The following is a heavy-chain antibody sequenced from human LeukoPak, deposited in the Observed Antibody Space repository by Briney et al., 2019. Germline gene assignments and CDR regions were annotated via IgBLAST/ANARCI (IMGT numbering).Heavy chain of an antibody. CDR2: IYYSGST. CDR1: GGSISSGGYY. J-gene: IGHJ4*02. D-gene: IGHD2-2*01. Sequence: SETLSLTCTVSGGSISSGGYYWSWIRQHPGKGLEWIGYIYYSGSTYYNPSPKSRVTISVNTSKNQFSLRLSSVTAADTAVYYCARGRGYCSNTSCYLFDYWGQGTLVTVSS. V-gene: IGHV4-31*03. CDR3: ARGRGYCSNTSCYLFDY.